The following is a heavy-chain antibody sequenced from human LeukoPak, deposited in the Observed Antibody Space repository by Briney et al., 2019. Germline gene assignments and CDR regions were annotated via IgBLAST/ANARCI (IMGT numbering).Heavy chain of an antibody. CDR1: GFTLGDYA. D-gene: IGHD3-22*01. CDR3: QTYYYDSSGYYYIDQ. Sequence: GGSLRLSCTPSGFTLGDYAMSWVRQAPGKGLEWVGFIRSKPYGGTTEYTPSVNSRFPISRHHSNSIAYLQMHGLKTEYTAVYFCQTYYYDSSGYYYIDQWVQGTLLTVSS. CDR2: IRSKPYGGTT. J-gene: IGHJ4*02. V-gene: IGHV3-49*04.